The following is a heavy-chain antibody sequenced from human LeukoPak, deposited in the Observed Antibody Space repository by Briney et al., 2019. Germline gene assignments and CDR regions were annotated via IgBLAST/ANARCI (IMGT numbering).Heavy chain of an antibody. CDR2: INHSGST. Sequence: PSETLSLTCAVYGGSFSGYYWSWIRQPPGKGLEWIGEINHSGSTNYNPSLKSRVTISVDTSKNQFSLKLSSVTAADTAVYYCARDSRVGATANYYYYFMDVWGKGTTVTVSS. CDR1: GGSFSGYY. V-gene: IGHV4-34*01. J-gene: IGHJ6*03. CDR3: ARDSRVGATANYYYYFMDV. D-gene: IGHD1-26*01.